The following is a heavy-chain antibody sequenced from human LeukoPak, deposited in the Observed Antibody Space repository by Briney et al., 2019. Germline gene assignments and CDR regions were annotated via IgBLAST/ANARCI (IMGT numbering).Heavy chain of an antibody. V-gene: IGHV3-30*18. CDR1: GLTFSSYW. J-gene: IGHJ4*02. CDR2: ISYDGSNE. CDR3: AKGSPAFDF. Sequence: PGGSLRLSCAASGLTFSSYWMDWVRQAPGKGLEWVALISYDGSNEYYADSVKGRFTISRDNSKNTLYLQMNSLRIEDTAVYYCAKGSPAFDFWDQGTLVTVSS.